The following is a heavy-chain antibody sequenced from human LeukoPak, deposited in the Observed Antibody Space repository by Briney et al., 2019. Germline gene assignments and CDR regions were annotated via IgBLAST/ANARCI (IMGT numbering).Heavy chain of an antibody. V-gene: IGHV4-59*12. Sequence: SETLSLTCTVSGVSISTYYWTWIRQPPGKGLEWIGNIDYSGNTKYNPSLNSRVTISVDTSKNHFPLKLSSVTAADTAVYYCARWYYDSSGYRYFDYWGQGTLVIVSS. J-gene: IGHJ4*02. D-gene: IGHD3-22*01. CDR3: ARWYYDSSGYRYFDY. CDR2: IDYSGNT. CDR1: GVSISTYY.